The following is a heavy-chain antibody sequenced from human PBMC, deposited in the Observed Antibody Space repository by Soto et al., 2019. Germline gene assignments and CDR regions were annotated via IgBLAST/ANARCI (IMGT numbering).Heavy chain of an antibody. V-gene: IGHV1-2*04. CDR3: ATSRISIAVAGETEYYFDY. J-gene: IGHJ4*02. CDR1: GYIFTGYY. CDR2: INPNSGDT. Sequence: GASVKVSCKASGYIFTGYYMHWVRQAPGQGLEWMGWINPNSGDTNYTQKIQGWVTMTRDTSISTAYMELSRLRSDDTAVYYCATSRISIAVAGETEYYFDYWGQGTPVTVSS. D-gene: IGHD6-19*01.